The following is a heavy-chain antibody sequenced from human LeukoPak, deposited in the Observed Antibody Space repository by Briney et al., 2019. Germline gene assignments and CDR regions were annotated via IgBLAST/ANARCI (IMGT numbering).Heavy chain of an antibody. D-gene: IGHD2-15*01. CDR3: AKDPRTHCSGGSCYPKN. V-gene: IGHV3-30*18. CDR1: GFTFSSYG. CDR2: ISYDGSNK. J-gene: IGHJ4*02. Sequence: GGSLRLSCAASGFTFSSYGMHWVRQAPGKGLEWVAVISYDGSNKYYADSVKGRFTISRDNSKNTLYLQMNSLRAEDTAVHYCAKDPRTHCSGGSCYPKNWGQGTLVTVSS.